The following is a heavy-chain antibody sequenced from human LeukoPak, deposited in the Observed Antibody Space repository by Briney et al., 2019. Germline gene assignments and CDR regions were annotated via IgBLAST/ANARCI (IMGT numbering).Heavy chain of an antibody. Sequence: SETLSLTCAVYGGSFSGYYWSWIRQPPGKGLEWIGEINHSGSTNYNPSLKSRVTISVDTSKNQFSLKLSSVTAADTAVYYCARGRGNFWSGYYPYYYYYGMDVWGQGTTVTVSS. CDR3: ARGRGNFWSGYYPYYYYYGMDV. V-gene: IGHV4-34*01. CDR1: GGSFSGYY. CDR2: INHSGST. D-gene: IGHD3-3*01. J-gene: IGHJ6*02.